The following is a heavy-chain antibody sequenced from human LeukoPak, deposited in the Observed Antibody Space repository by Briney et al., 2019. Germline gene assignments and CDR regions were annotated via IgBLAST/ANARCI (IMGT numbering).Heavy chain of an antibody. CDR2: IIPIFGTA. D-gene: IGHD6-13*01. CDR1: GGTFSSYA. Sequence: SVKVSCTASGGTFSSYAISWVRQAPGQGLEWMGGIIPIFGTANYAQKFQGRVTITADESTSTAYMELSSLRSEDTAVYYCARAAAAGYYFDYWGQGTLVTVSS. J-gene: IGHJ4*02. V-gene: IGHV1-69*13. CDR3: ARAAAAGYYFDY.